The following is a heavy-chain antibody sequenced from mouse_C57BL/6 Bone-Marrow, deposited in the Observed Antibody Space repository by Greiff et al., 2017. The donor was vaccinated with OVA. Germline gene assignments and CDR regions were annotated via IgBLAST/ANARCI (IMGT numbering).Heavy chain of an antibody. V-gene: IGHV1-15*01. CDR2: IDPETGGT. CDR1: GYTFTDYE. J-gene: IGHJ3*01. CDR3: TRRGGTRYSWFAY. Sequence: VQLQQSGAELVRPGASVTLSCKASGYTFTDYEMHWVKQTPVHGLEWIGAIDPETGGTAYNQKFKGKAILTADKSSSTAYMELSSLTSEDSAVYYCTRRGGTRYSWFAYWGQGTLVTVSA. D-gene: IGHD1-1*01.